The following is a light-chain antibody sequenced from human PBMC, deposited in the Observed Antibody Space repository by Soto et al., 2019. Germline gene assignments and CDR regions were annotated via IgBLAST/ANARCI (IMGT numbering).Light chain of an antibody. Sequence: QSVLAQPSSVSGSPGQSTTISCTGTSTDVGGYNYVSWYQHHPGKGPKLIIYEVNNRPSGVSDRFSGSKSGNKASLTISNLEAEDESDYYCGSYTSTDTPFVFGTGTKVTVL. CDR1: STDVGGYNY. J-gene: IGLJ1*01. V-gene: IGLV2-14*01. CDR3: GSYTSTDTPFV. CDR2: EVN.